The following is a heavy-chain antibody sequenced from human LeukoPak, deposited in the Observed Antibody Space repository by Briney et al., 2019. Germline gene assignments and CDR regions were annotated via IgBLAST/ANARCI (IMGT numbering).Heavy chain of an antibody. V-gene: IGHV3-7*03. CDR2: IKQDGSEK. CDR3: ATVNGEYYFDY. D-gene: IGHD2-8*01. Sequence: GGSLRLSCAASGFTFSSYWMTWVRQAPGKGLEWVASIKQDGSEKYYVDSVKGRFTISRDNAKNSLYLQLNSLRVEDTAVYYCATVNGEYYFDYWGQGTLVTVSS. CDR1: GFTFSSYW. J-gene: IGHJ4*02.